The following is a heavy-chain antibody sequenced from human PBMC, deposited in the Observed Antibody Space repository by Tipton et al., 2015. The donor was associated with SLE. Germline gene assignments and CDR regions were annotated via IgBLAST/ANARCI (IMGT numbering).Heavy chain of an antibody. J-gene: IGHJ4*02. CDR1: GGSISSYY. V-gene: IGHV4-59*01. Sequence: LRLSCTVSGGSISSYYWSWIRQPPGKGLEWIGYIYYSGSTNYNPSLKSRVTISVDTSKNQFSLKLSSVTAADTAVYYCARARGAGDGEEDYWGQGTLVTVSS. CDR2: IYYSGST. D-gene: IGHD7-27*01. CDR3: ARARGAGDGEEDY.